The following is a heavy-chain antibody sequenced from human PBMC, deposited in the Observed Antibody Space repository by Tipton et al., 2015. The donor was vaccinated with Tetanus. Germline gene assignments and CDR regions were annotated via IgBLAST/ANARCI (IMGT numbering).Heavy chain of an antibody. D-gene: IGHD2-15*01. CDR1: GYSISSGYY. CDR2: IYHSGST. V-gene: IGHV4-38-2*01. J-gene: IGHJ4*02. CDR3: ARCCSGDGY. Sequence: LRLSCAVSGYSISSGYYWGWIRQPPGKGLEWIGSIYHSGSTYYNPSLKSRVTISVDTSKNQFSLKLSSVTAADTAVYYCARCCSGDGYWGQGTLVTVSS.